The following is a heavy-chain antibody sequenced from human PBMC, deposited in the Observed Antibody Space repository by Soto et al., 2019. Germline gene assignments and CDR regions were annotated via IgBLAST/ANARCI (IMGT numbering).Heavy chain of an antibody. CDR3: ARTPPFYYYYYYMDV. Sequence: SETLSLTCTVSGGSISSYYWSWIRQPPGKGLEWIGYIYYSGSTNYNPSLKSRVTISVDTSKNQFSLKLSSVTAADTAVYYCARTPPFYYYYYYMDVWGKGPTVTVSS. J-gene: IGHJ6*03. CDR1: GGSISSYY. CDR2: IYYSGST. V-gene: IGHV4-59*01.